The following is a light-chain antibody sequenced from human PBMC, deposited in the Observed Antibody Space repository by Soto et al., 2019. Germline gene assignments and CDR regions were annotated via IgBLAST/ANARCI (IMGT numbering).Light chain of an antibody. Sequence: SALTQPASVSGSPGQSITISCTGTSSDVGGYNYVSWFQQHPGRAPKLMIYDVNNRPSGVSNRFSGSKTGTTASLMISGLQAEDEAEYFCSSYAGTNTLVVFGGGTKLTVL. CDR2: DVN. V-gene: IGLV2-14*01. J-gene: IGLJ2*01. CDR3: SSYAGTNTLVV. CDR1: SSDVGGYNY.